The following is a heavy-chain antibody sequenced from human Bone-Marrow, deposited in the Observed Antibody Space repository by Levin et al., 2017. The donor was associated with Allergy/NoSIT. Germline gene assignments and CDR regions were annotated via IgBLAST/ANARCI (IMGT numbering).Heavy chain of an antibody. D-gene: IGHD3-16*01. V-gene: IGHV3-30-3*01. CDR2: IAYDGSHT. J-gene: IGHJ4*02. Sequence: GESLKISCSASGFSFSNHVMHWVRLAPGKGLEWLASIAYDGSHTWDADSTKGRFIISRDNSNNALHLQMNSLRPEDTAVYYCAREGHRTFDLDYWGQGTLVSVSS. CDR3: AREGHRTFDLDY. CDR1: GFSFSNHV.